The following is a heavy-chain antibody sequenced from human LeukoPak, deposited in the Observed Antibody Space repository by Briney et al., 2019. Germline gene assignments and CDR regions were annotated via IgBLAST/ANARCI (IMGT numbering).Heavy chain of an antibody. D-gene: IGHD3-22*01. CDR3: SPPRGDSSGYYYVY. V-gene: IGHV3-23*01. CDR2: ISGSGGST. J-gene: IGHJ4*02. CDR1: GLTFSSYV. Sequence: GGSLRLSCTASGLTFSSYVMSWVRQAPGKGLEWVSTISGSGGSTFYADSVGGRFTISRDNSRSTLYLQMNSLRAEDTATYYCSPPRGDSSGYYYVYWGQGTLVTVSS.